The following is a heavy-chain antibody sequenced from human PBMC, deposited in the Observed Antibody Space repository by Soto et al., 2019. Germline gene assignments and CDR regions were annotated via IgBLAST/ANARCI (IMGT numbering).Heavy chain of an antibody. CDR1: GYSFTNYW. Sequence: GESLKISCKASGYSFTNYWIGWVRQTPGKGLEWMGIIYPGDSETKYSPAFQAQVTISVDKSISTAYLQWSSLKASDTAIYYCGRPVVRGYSAYDHPFDYWGQGTLVTVS. V-gene: IGHV5-51*01. D-gene: IGHD5-12*01. CDR2: IYPGDSET. J-gene: IGHJ4*02. CDR3: GRPVVRGYSAYDHPFDY.